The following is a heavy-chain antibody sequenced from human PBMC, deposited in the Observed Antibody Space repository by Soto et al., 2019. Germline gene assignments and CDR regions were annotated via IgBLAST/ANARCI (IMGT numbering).Heavy chain of an antibody. V-gene: IGHV3-30*18. CDR3: AKQVYLFSSGYYYDCPDY. CDR1: GFTFSSYG. Sequence: GGSLRLSCAASGFTFSSYGMHWVRQAPGKGLELVAVISYVGSNKYYADSVKGRFTISRDNSKNTLYLQMNSLRAEDTAVYYFAKQVYLFSSGYYYDCPDYWGQGTLVTVSS. D-gene: IGHD3-22*01. J-gene: IGHJ4*02. CDR2: ISYVGSNK.